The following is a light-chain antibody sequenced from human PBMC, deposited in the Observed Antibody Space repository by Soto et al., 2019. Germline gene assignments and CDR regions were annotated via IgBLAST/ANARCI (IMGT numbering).Light chain of an antibody. Sequence: EIVLTQSPATLSLSPGERATLSCRASQSVSSYLAWYQQKPGQAPRLLIYGASNRATGIPARFSGSGSGTDFTLTISSLEPEDSAVYSCQQRYSLFTFGGGTKVEIK. CDR2: GAS. CDR3: QQRYSLFT. V-gene: IGKV3-11*01. CDR1: QSVSSY. J-gene: IGKJ4*01.